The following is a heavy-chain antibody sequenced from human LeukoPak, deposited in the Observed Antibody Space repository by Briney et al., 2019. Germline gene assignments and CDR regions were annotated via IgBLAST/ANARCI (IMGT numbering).Heavy chain of an antibody. CDR2: IIPISGTA. J-gene: IGHJ5*02. CDR3: ARGGYCSGGSCYQFHP. CDR1: GGTFSSYA. V-gene: IGHV1-69*01. D-gene: IGHD2-15*01. Sequence: GASVKVSCKASGGTFSSYAISWVRQAPGQGLEWMGGIIPISGTANYAQKFQGRVTITADESTSTAYMELSSLRSEDTAVYYCARGGYCSGGSCYQFHPWGQGTLVTVSS.